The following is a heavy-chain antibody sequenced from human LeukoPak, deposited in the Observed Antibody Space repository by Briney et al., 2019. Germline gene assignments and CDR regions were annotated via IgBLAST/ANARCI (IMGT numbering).Heavy chain of an antibody. CDR3: ARDLYRIVVVPHYFDY. Sequence: PGGSLRLSCAASGFTFSNYGMNWVRQAPGKGLEWVANINLDGSQKYYVDSVKGRFTISRDNAKNSLYLQMNSLRAEDTAVYYCARDLYRIVVVPHYFDYWGQGTLVTVSS. CDR2: INLDGSQK. J-gene: IGHJ4*02. V-gene: IGHV3-7*01. CDR1: GFTFSNYG. D-gene: IGHD3-22*01.